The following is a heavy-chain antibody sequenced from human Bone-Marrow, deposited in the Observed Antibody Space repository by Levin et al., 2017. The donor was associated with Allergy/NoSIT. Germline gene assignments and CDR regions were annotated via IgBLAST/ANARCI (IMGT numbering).Heavy chain of an antibody. CDR1: GFTVSSNY. V-gene: IGHV3-53*01. J-gene: IGHJ3*02. Sequence: GGSLRLSCAASGFTVSSNYMSWVRQAPGKGLEWVSVIYSGGSTYSADSVKGRFTISRDNSKNTLYLQMNSLRAEDTAVYYCARQVHADAFDIWGQGTMVTVSS. CDR3: ARQVHADAFDI. CDR2: IYSGGST.